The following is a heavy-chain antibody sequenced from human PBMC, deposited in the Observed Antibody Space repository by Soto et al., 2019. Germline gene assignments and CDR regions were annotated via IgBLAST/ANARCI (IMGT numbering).Heavy chain of an antibody. Sequence: PSHTLSLTCAISGDSVSSNSAALNWIRQSPSRGLEWLGRTYYRSKWYNDYAVSVKSRITINPDTSKNQFSLQLNSVTPEDTAVYYCVRTPASGTLDPWGQGSLVTVSS. CDR2: TYYRSKWYN. CDR1: GDSVSSNSAA. V-gene: IGHV6-1*01. CDR3: VRTPASGTLDP. J-gene: IGHJ5*02. D-gene: IGHD6-13*01.